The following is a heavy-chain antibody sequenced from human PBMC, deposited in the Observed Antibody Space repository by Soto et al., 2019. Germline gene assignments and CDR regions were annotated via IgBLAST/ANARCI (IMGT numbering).Heavy chain of an antibody. D-gene: IGHD3-3*01. CDR2: VNAFNGKR. Sequence: QVQLVQSGPELKNPGASVKVARKASGFTCTSYGFSWVRQAPGQGLQWMGWVNAFNGKRNYAHNFQGRVTMTADTSTSTAYMELRSLRSDATAFCYCARDDDFWGCSLLHWGQGTLITVSS. J-gene: IGHJ4*02. CDR1: GFTCTSYG. V-gene: IGHV1-18*01. CDR3: ARDDDFWGCSLLH.